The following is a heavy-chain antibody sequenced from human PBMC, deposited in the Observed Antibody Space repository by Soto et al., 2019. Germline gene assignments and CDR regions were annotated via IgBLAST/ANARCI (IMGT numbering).Heavy chain of an antibody. CDR3: AKDLGDYGDYIDY. Sequence: QVQLVGSGGGVVQPGRSLRLSCAASGFTFSSYGMHWVRQAPGKGLEWVAVISYDGSNKYYADSVKGRFTISRDNSKNTLYLQMHSLRAEDTAVYYCAKDLGDYGDYIDYWGQGTLVTVSS. J-gene: IGHJ4*02. CDR2: ISYDGSNK. D-gene: IGHD4-17*01. V-gene: IGHV3-30*18. CDR1: GFTFSSYG.